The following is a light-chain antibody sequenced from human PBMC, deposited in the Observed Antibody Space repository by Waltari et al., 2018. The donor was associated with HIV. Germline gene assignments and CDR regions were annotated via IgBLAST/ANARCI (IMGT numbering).Light chain of an antibody. J-gene: IGLJ3*02. CDR2: KDI. CDR1: ALPKKY. V-gene: IGLV3-25*03. Sequence: SYDLTQTPSVSVSPGQTARINCSRGALPKKYSSWYRQKAGQAPMLLIDKDIERPSGIPERISGSGSGTGVTLTISDVQAEDEGDYFCQSTDYDGTWVFGGGTKLTVL. CDR3: QSTDYDGTWV.